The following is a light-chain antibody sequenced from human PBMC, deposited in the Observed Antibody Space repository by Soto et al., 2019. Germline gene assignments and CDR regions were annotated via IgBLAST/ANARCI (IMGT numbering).Light chain of an antibody. CDR3: SSYTSSTTLV. V-gene: IGLV2-14*01. CDR2: EVS. J-gene: IGLJ2*01. CDR1: SSDVGAYNY. Sequence: QSALTQPASVSGSPGQSITISCTGTSSDVGAYNYVSWYQQHPGKVPKLMIYEVSNRPSGVSNRFSGSKSGNTASLTISELQADDEADYYCSSYTSSTTLVFGGGTKLTVL.